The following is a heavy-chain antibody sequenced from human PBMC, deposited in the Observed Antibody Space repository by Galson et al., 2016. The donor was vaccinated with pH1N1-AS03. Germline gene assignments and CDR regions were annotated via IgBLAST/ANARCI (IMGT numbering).Heavy chain of an antibody. J-gene: IGHJ4*02. D-gene: IGHD3-16*01. Sequence: ETLSLTCTVSGGSISSYYWSWIRQPAGKGLEWIGRIYTSGSTIYNPSLKSRVTVSVDTSKNQLSLKLTSVTAADTAVYYCVSVWGDYDYWGQGTLVTASS. CDR2: IYTSGST. V-gene: IGHV4-4*07. CDR1: GGSISSYY. CDR3: VSVWGDYDY.